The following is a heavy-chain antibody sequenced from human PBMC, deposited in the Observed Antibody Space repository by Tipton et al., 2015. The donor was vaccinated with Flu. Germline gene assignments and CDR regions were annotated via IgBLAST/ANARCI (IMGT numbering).Heavy chain of an antibody. Sequence: TLSLTCTVSGGSISSYYWSWIRQPPGKGLEWIGYIYYSGSTNYNPSLKSRVTISVDTSKNQFSLKLSSVTAADTAVYYCARDGGRYFDWQHYSMDVWSQGTTVTVSS. CDR1: GGSISSYY. D-gene: IGHD3-9*01. CDR2: IYYSGST. V-gene: IGHV4-59*01. CDR3: ARDGGRYFDWQHYSMDV. J-gene: IGHJ6*02.